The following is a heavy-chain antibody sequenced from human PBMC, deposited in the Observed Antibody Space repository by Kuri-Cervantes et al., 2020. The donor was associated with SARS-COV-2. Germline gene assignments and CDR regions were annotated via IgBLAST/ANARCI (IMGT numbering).Heavy chain of an antibody. CDR2: IYTSGST. J-gene: IGHJ4*02. V-gene: IGHV4-39*07. D-gene: IGHD1-26*01. CDR1: GGSISSSSYY. Sequence: GSLRLSCTVSGGSISSSSYYWGWIRQPPGKGLEWIGRIYTSGSTNYNPSLKSRVTMSVDTSKNQFSLKLSSVTAADTAVYYCARDYSGGWGYWGQGTLVTVSS. CDR3: ARDYSGGWGY.